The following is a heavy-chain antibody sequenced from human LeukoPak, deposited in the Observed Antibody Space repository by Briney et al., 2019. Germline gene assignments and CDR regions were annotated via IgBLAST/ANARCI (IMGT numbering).Heavy chain of an antibody. CDR2: IYYSGST. D-gene: IGHD7-27*01. CDR1: GGSISSYY. CDR3: ARFSPRAMGNYLDF. Sequence: PSETLSLTCTVSGGSISSYYWSWIRQPPGKGLEWIGSIYYSGSTYYNPSLKSRVTISVDKSANQFSLNLSSVTAADTAVYYCARFSPRAMGNYLDFWGQGTLVTVSS. J-gene: IGHJ4*02. V-gene: IGHV4-59*12.